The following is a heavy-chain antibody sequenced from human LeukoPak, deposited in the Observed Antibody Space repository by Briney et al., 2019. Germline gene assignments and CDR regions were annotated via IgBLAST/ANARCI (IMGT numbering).Heavy chain of an antibody. CDR2: ISGSGDST. CDR3: ARDRGRYYDSRGFYWGYYFDS. J-gene: IGHJ4*02. V-gene: IGHV3-23*01. CDR1: GFTFSTYA. Sequence: GGSLRLSFAASGFTFSTYAVNWVGQAPGRGLEWVSTISGSGDSTYYADSVKGRFTISRDNSKDTLYLQMSSVRVDDTAVYYCARDRGRYYDSRGFYWGYYFDSWGQGILVTVST. D-gene: IGHD3-22*01.